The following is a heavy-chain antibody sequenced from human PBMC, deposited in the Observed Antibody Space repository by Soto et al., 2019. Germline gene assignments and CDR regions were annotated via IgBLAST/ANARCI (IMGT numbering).Heavy chain of an antibody. CDR3: ATQFWSGYSDY. CDR2: TYYSGST. D-gene: IGHD3-3*01. CDR1: GGSISSSSYY. J-gene: IGHJ4*02. V-gene: IGHV4-39*01. Sequence: PSETLSLTCTVSGGSISSSSYYWGWIRQPPGKGLEWIGSTYYSGSTYYNPSLKSRVTISVDTSKNQFSLKLSSVTAADTAVYYCATQFWSGYSDYWGQGTLVTVSS.